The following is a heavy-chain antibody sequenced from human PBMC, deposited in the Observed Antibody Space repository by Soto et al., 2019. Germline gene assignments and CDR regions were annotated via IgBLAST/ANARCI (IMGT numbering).Heavy chain of an antibody. CDR2: INPSGGST. D-gene: IGHD5-12*01. V-gene: IGHV1-46*01. CDR3: VRDKEGYNEGGKLAY. CDR1: GYSFTSYY. J-gene: IGHJ4*02. Sequence: ASVKVSCKASGYSFTSYYMHWVRQAPGQGLEWMGIINPSGGSTSYAQKFQGRVTMTRDTSTSTVYMELSSLRSEDTAVYYCVRDKEGYNEGGKLAYRGPGPRVTVSS.